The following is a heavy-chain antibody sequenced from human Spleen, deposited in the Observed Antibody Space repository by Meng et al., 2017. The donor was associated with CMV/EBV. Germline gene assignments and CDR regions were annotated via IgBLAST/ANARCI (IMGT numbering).Heavy chain of an antibody. Sequence: ETLSLTCTVSGGSISSSSYYWGWIRQAPGKGLEWISAISGRGESTYYVDSVKGRFTISRDNLKKTLHLQMNSLRPEDTAVYYCARDASTDPSAAEYWGQGKLVTVSS. CDR3: ARDASTDPSAAEY. J-gene: IGHJ4*02. V-gene: IGHV3-23*01. CDR2: ISGRGEST. D-gene: IGHD1-14*01. CDR1: GGSISSSSYY.